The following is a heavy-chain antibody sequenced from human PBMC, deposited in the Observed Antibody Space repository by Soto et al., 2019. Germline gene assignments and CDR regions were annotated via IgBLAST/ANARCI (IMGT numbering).Heavy chain of an antibody. CDR2: IIPIFGTA. V-gene: IGHV1-69*13. CDR1: GGTFSSYA. J-gene: IGHJ4*02. D-gene: IGHD3-3*01. CDR3: AIGPTIVGVVIIQYYLDY. Sequence: SVKVSCKASGGTFSSYAISWVRQAPGQGLEWMGGIIPIFGTANYAQKFQGRVTITADESTSTAYMELRSLRSDDTAVYYCAIGPTIVGVVIIQYYLDYWGQGTLVTVAS.